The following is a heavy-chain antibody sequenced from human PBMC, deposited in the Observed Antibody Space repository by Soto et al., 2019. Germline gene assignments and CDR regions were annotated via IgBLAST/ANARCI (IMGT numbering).Heavy chain of an antibody. Sequence: SETLAVASAVYGGSFSGYYWSWIRQPPGKGLEWIGEINHSGSTNYNPSLKSRVTISVDTSKNQFSLKLSSVTAADTAVYYCAREGYSGYDSPGYFDYWGQGTLVT. CDR1: GGSFSGYY. D-gene: IGHD5-12*01. V-gene: IGHV4-34*01. CDR2: INHSGST. J-gene: IGHJ4*02. CDR3: AREGYSGYDSPGYFDY.